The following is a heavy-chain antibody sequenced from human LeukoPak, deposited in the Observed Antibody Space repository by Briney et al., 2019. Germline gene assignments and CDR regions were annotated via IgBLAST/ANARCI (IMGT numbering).Heavy chain of an antibody. Sequence: PSETLSLTCTVSGGSINSYNYYWGWIRQPPGEGLEWVGSLYYDGRSYFNPSLSNRVSISVDTSKNQFPLKLNSVTAADTAVYYCARIPYSGSYPDAFDIWGQGTMVTVSS. CDR2: LYYDGRS. CDR1: GGSINSYNYY. CDR3: ARIPYSGSYPDAFDI. D-gene: IGHD1-26*01. V-gene: IGHV4-39*01. J-gene: IGHJ3*02.